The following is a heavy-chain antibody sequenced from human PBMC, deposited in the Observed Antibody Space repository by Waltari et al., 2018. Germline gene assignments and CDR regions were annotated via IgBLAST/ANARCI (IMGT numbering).Heavy chain of an antibody. V-gene: IGHV1-69-2*01. D-gene: IGHD3-10*01. Sequence: EVQLVQSGAEVKKPGTTVKISCKVSGYTFTDYEMHWVRPAPGNGLAWLGRSDPEDGETKYAEKCQGRGAITADTSKDTADREMSSLRSEDTGVYYCGRQWFRELFNYWGQGTLVTVSS. CDR1: GYTFTDYE. J-gene: IGHJ4*02. CDR2: SDPEDGET. CDR3: GRQWFRELFNY.